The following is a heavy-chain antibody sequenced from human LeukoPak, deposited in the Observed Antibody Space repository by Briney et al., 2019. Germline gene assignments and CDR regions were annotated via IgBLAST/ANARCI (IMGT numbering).Heavy chain of an antibody. J-gene: IGHJ4*02. CDR1: GRSFSGYY. CDR3: ARGKRGYSSSWYDY. Sequence: SETLSLTCAVYGRSFSGYYWSGIRDPPGKGLEWIGEINHSGSTNYNPSLKSRVPICVDTSKNQFSLKLSSVTAADTAVYYCARGKRGYSSSWYDYWGQGTLVTVSS. D-gene: IGHD6-13*01. CDR2: INHSGST. V-gene: IGHV4-34*01.